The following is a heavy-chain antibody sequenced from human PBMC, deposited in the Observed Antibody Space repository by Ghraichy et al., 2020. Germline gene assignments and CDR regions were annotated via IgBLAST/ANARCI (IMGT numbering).Heavy chain of an antibody. J-gene: IGHJ4*02. Sequence: SETLSLTCTVSGGSISSSSYHWGWIRQPPGKGLEWIGSIYYSGTTYYNPSLKSRVTISVDTSKNQFSLKLSSVTAADTAVYYCARLTLLYLYYFDCWGQETLVTVSS. CDR2: IYYSGTT. CDR3: ARLTLLYLYYFDC. D-gene: IGHD3-10*01. CDR1: GGSISSSSYH. V-gene: IGHV4-39*01.